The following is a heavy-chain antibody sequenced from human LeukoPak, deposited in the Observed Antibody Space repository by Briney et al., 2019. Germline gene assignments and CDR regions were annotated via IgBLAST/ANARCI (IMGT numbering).Heavy chain of an antibody. CDR2: ISSNGGST. CDR3: ARSLDSSGYYLRYYYYGMDV. CDR1: GFTFSIYA. Sequence: GGSLRLSCAASGFTFSIYAIHWVRQAPGKGLEYVSAISSNGGSTYYANSVKGRFTISRDNSKNTLYLQMGSLRAEDMAVYYCARSLDSSGYYLRYYYYGMDVWGQGTTVTVSS. D-gene: IGHD3-22*01. J-gene: IGHJ6*02. V-gene: IGHV3-64*01.